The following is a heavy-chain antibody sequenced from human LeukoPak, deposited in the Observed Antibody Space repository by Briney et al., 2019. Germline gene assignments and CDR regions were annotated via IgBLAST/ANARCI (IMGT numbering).Heavy chain of an antibody. Sequence: ASVKVSCKASGGTFSSYAISWVRQAPGQGLEWMGGIIPIFGTANYAQKFQGRVTITADESTSTAYMELSSLRSEDTAVYYCARPEGSDYSSSSGYFQHWGQGTLVTVSS. CDR3: ARPEGSDYSSSSGYFQH. CDR1: GGTFSSYA. J-gene: IGHJ1*01. D-gene: IGHD6-6*01. V-gene: IGHV1-69*13. CDR2: IIPIFGTA.